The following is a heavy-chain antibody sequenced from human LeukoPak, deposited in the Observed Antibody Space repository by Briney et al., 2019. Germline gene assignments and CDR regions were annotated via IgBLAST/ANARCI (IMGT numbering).Heavy chain of an antibody. CDR2: ISGSGDST. J-gene: IGHJ4*02. CDR3: ARKGPAGDPPYFNY. D-gene: IGHD3-10*01. V-gene: IGHV3-23*01. CDR1: GFTFSTYG. Sequence: GGSLRLSCAASGFTFSTYGMSWVRQAPGEGLEWVSGISGSGDSTFYGDSVEGRFTISRDNSKNTLYLQMDSLRAEDTAVYFCARKGPAGDPPYFNYWGQGTLVTVSS.